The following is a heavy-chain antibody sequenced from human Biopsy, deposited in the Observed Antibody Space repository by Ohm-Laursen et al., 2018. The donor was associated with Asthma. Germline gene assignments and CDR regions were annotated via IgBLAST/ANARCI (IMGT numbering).Heavy chain of an antibody. V-gene: IGHV1-69*13. CDR2: INSVFGAT. J-gene: IGHJ4*02. CDR1: GGTFNTYV. Sequence: SVKVSCKSLGGTFNTYVIGWVRQAPGQGLEWMVGINSVFGATTYPQKFQDRVTITADDSTSTVYMELSSLRSEDTAVYYCARKAGSCISRTCYSLDFWGQGTLVTVSS. D-gene: IGHD2-2*01. CDR3: ARKAGSCISRTCYSLDF.